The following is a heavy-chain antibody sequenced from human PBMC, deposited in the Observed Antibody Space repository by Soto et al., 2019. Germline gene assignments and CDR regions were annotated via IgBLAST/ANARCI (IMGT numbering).Heavy chain of an antibody. Sequence: SVKVSCKASGYTFSGYPISWVLQAPGQGLEWMGGIIPIFGTANYAQKFQGRVTITADESTSTAYMELSSLRSEDTAVYYCAGGYSYGYPRGPFDYWGQGTLVTVSS. D-gene: IGHD5-18*01. CDR2: IIPIFGTA. CDR1: GYTFSGYP. V-gene: IGHV1-69*13. J-gene: IGHJ4*02. CDR3: AGGYSYGYPRGPFDY.